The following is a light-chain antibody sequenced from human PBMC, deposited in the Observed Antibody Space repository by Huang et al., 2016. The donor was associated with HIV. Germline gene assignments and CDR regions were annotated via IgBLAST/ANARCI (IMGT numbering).Light chain of an antibody. V-gene: IGKV3-15*01. Sequence: EIVMTQSPATMSASPGESATLSCKASQSVSSKLAWYQQKPVHAPRLLIYGASTRATGIPARFSGSGSGTEFTLTISSLQSEDFAVYYCQQYNNWPPWTFGQGTKVEIK. J-gene: IGKJ1*01. CDR1: QSVSSK. CDR3: QQYNNWPPWT. CDR2: GAS.